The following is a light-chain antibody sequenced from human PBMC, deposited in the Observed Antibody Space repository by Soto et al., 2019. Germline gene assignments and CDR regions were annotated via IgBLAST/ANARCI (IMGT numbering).Light chain of an antibody. V-gene: IGKV1-33*01. CDR1: QDIRNR. J-gene: IGKJ5*01. CDR2: DAS. CDR3: QQYYTTPIT. Sequence: DIQITQSPSSLSASVGDRFTITCQASQDIRNRLNWYAQKPGKAPNLLIYDASNLEAGVPSGFSGSGAGSDCTLTISSLQPEDFDTYFCQQYYTTPITFGQGTKLDIK.